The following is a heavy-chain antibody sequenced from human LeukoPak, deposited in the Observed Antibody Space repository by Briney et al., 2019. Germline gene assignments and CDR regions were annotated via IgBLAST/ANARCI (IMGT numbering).Heavy chain of an antibody. J-gene: IGHJ4*02. CDR2: ISGSAGRT. CDR1: GFTFSSYA. Sequence: GGSLRLSCAASGFTFSSYAMSWVRQAPGTGLEWVSAISGSAGRTYYADSVKGRFIISRDNSKNTLFLQMNSLRAEDTAVYYCANTGGGSYYIPDIDYWGQGTLVTVSS. D-gene: IGHD1-26*01. CDR3: ANTGGGSYYIPDIDY. V-gene: IGHV3-23*01.